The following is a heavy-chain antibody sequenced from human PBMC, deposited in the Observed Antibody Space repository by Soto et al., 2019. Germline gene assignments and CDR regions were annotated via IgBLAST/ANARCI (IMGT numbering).Heavy chain of an antibody. J-gene: IGHJ6*02. V-gene: IGHV3-48*01. Sequence: EVQLVESGGGLVQPGGSLRLSCAASGFTFSSYSMNWVRQAPGKGLEWVSYISSSSSTIYYADSVKGRFTISRDNAKNPLYLQMNSLRAEDTAVYYCARDEESGYDPHYYYYGMDVWGQGTTVTVSS. CDR1: GFTFSSYS. CDR2: ISSSSSTI. D-gene: IGHD5-12*01. CDR3: ARDEESGYDPHYYYYGMDV.